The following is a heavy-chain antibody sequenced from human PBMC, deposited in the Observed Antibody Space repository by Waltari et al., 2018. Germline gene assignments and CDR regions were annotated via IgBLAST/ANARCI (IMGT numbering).Heavy chain of an antibody. CDR3: ARDLAVAGSGGDYYYYMDV. Sequence: QVQLQESGPGLVKPSQTLSLTCTVSGGSLSSGGYYWSWIRQLPGKGLEWIGYIYYSGSTYYNPSLKSRVTISVDTSKNQFSLKLGSVTAADTAVYYCARDLAVAGSGGDYYYYMDVWGKGTTVTVSS. CDR1: GGSLSSGGYY. D-gene: IGHD6-19*01. CDR2: IYYSGST. J-gene: IGHJ6*03. V-gene: IGHV4-31*03.